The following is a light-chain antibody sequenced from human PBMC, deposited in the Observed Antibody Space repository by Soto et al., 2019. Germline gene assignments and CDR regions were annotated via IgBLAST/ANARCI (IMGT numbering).Light chain of an antibody. Sequence: QSALAQPASVSGSPGQSITISCTGTSSDVGNYKYVSWYQQHPGKAPKLMIYEVSNRPSGVSNRFSGSKSGNTASLTISGLQAEDETDYYCFLYTSSGNYVFGTATKVTVL. J-gene: IGLJ1*01. CDR1: SSDVGNYKY. V-gene: IGLV2-14*01. CDR2: EVS. CDR3: FLYTSSGNYV.